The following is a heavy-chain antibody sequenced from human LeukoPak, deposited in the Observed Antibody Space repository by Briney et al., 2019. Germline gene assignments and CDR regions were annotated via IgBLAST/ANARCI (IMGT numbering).Heavy chain of an antibody. V-gene: IGHV3-23*01. Sequence: GGSLRLSCAASGFTFSSYAMSWVRQAPGKGLEWVSTNSGSGGSTYYADSVKGRFTISRDNSKNTLYLQMNSLRAEDTAVYYCARDKGPAAIDYWGQGTLVTVSS. J-gene: IGHJ4*02. D-gene: IGHD2-2*01. CDR3: ARDKGPAAIDY. CDR2: NSGSGGST. CDR1: GFTFSSYA.